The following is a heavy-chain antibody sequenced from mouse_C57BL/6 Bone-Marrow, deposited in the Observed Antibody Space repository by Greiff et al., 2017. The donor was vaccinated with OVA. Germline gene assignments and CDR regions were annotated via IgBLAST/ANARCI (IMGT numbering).Heavy chain of an antibody. CDR3: TRLLDAMDY. CDR2: ISSGGDYI. V-gene: IGHV5-9-1*02. J-gene: IGHJ4*01. Sequence: EVKLMESGEGLVKPGGSLKLSCAASGFTFSSYAMSWVRQTPEKRLEWVAYISSGGDYIYYADTVMGRFTISRDNARNTLYLQMSSLKSEDTAMYYCTRLLDAMDYWGQGTSVTVSS. D-gene: IGHD2-1*01. CDR1: GFTFSSYA.